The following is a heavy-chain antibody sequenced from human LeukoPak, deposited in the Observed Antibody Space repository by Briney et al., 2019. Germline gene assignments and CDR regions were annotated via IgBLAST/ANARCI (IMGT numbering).Heavy chain of an antibody. CDR3: AKTSITMIVVVIQYFDY. CDR1: GGSISRSN. Sequence: PSETLSLTCAVSGGSISRSNWWSWVRQAPGKGLEWVSAISGSGGSTYYADSVKSRFTISRDNSKNTLYLQMNSLRAEDTAVYYCAKTSITMIVVVIQYFDYWGQGTLVTVSS. J-gene: IGHJ4*02. V-gene: IGHV3-23*01. CDR2: ISGSGGST. D-gene: IGHD3-22*01.